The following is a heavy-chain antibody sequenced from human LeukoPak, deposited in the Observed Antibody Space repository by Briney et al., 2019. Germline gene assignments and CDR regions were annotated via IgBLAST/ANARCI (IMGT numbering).Heavy chain of an antibody. CDR1: GYTFTSYG. D-gene: IGHD3-22*01. Sequence: GASVKVSCKASGYTFTSYGISWVRQAPGQGLEWMGWISAYNGNTNYAQKLQGRVTMTTDASTSTAYMELRSLRSDDTAVYYCARDRLCYYDSSGYYYDYWGQGTLVTVSS. CDR3: ARDRLCYYDSSGYYYDY. J-gene: IGHJ4*02. V-gene: IGHV1-18*01. CDR2: ISAYNGNT.